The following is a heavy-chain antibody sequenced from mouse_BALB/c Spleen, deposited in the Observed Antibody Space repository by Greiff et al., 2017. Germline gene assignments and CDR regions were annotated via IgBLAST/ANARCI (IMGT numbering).Heavy chain of an antibody. CDR3: ARWVYYGRRDY. Sequence: VQLQQSGAELVKPGASVKLSCKASGYTFTSYDINWVRQRPEQGLEWIGWIFPGAGSTKYNEKFKGQATLTTDKSSSTAYMQLSMLTSEDSAVYFCARWVYYGRRDYRGQGTTLTVSS. D-gene: IGHD1-1*01. CDR1: GYTFTSYD. J-gene: IGHJ2*01. CDR2: IFPGAGST. V-gene: IGHV1-85*01.